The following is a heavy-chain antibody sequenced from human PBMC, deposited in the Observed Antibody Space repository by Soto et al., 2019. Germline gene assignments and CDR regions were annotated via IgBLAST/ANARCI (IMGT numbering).Heavy chain of an antibody. Sequence: QVQLVESGGGVVQPGQSLRLSCSASGFTFSSHGMHWVRQAPGKGLEGVAVIWYDGSKTLYADSVKGRFIISRDDSRNTLYLQMNRLRDEDTAVYFCARADSRGWVAAYWGQGTLVTVSS. CDR1: GFTFSSHG. V-gene: IGHV3-33*01. CDR2: IWYDGSKT. D-gene: IGHD3-22*01. J-gene: IGHJ4*02. CDR3: ARADSRGWVAAY.